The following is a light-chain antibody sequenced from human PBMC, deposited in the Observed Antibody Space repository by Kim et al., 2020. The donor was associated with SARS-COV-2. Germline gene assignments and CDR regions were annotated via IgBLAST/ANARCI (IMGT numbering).Light chain of an antibody. V-gene: IGKV3-20*01. CDR3: QQYGRSPLT. Sequence: ESVLTQSPGTLSLSPGERATLSCRASQSVSSTYLAWYQQKPGQAPRLLIYGASSRATGIPDRFGGSGSGTDFTLTISRLEPEDFAVYYCQQYGRSPLTFGGGTKV. J-gene: IGKJ4*01. CDR2: GAS. CDR1: QSVSSTY.